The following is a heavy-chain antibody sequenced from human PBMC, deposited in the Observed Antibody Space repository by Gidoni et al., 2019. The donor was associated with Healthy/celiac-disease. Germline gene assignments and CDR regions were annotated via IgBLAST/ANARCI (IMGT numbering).Heavy chain of an antibody. J-gene: IGHJ4*02. Sequence: GRFTISRDNAKNSLYLQMNSLRAEDTAVYYCARDLKGYSYGDYWGQGTLVTVSS. V-gene: IGHV3-11*06. D-gene: IGHD5-18*01. CDR3: ARDLKGYSYGDY.